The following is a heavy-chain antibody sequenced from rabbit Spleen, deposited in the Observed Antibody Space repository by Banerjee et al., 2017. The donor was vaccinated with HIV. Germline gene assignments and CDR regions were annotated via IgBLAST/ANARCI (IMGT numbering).Heavy chain of an antibody. Sequence: QEQLEESGGDLVKPEGSLTLTCTASGFTLSSYWMCWVRQAPGKGLEWIGYINTGDARTYYASWAKGRFTISKTSSTTVALQMTSLTAADTAHYFCARAVDSAWYFDLWGPGTLVTVS. D-gene: IGHD5-1*01. V-gene: IGHV1S45*01. J-gene: IGHJ4*01. CDR1: GFTLSSYW. CDR2: INTGDART. CDR3: ARAVDSAWYFDL.